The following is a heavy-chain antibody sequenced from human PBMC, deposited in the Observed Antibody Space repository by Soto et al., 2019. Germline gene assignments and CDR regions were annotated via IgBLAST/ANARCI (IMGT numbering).Heavy chain of an antibody. CDR3: ARATDSSSWYLY. CDR2: IYYTGST. D-gene: IGHD6-13*01. J-gene: IGHJ4*02. CDR1: GGYIRGYY. Sequence: SETLSLTCTVSGGYIRGYYWSWIRQTPGKGLEWIGHIYYTGSTNYNPSLKSRVTISVDTSKNQFSLKLSSVTAADTAVYYCARATDSSSWYLYWGQGTLVTVSS. V-gene: IGHV4-59*08.